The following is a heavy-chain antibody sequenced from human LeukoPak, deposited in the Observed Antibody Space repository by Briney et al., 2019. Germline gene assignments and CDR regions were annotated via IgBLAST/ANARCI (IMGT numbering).Heavy chain of an antibody. D-gene: IGHD2-15*01. J-gene: IGHJ4*02. CDR1: GFTFSSYA. CDR3: AKPKDIVVVVAAGFDY. Sequence: GGSLRLSCAASGFTFSSYAMSWVRQAPGKGLEWVSAISGSGGSTYYADSVKGRFTISRDNSKNTLYLQMNSLRAEDTAVYYCAKPKDIVVVVAAGFDYWGQGTLVTVSS. V-gene: IGHV3-23*01. CDR2: ISGSGGST.